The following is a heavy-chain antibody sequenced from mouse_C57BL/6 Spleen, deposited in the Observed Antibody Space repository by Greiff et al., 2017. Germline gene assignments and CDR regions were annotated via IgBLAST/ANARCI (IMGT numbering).Heavy chain of an antibody. Sequence: QVQLQQPGAELVRPGTSVKLSCKASGYTFTSYWMHWVKQRPGQGLEWIGVIDPSDSYTNYNQKFKGKATLTVDTSSSTAYMQLSSLTSEDSAVYDCARAYGSSYGFAYWGQGTLVTVSA. CDR1: GYTFTSYW. V-gene: IGHV1-59*01. CDR2: IDPSDSYT. J-gene: IGHJ3*01. CDR3: ARAYGSSYGFAY. D-gene: IGHD1-1*01.